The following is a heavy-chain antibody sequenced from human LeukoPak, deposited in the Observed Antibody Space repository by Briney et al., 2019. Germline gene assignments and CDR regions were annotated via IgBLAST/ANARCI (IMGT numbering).Heavy chain of an antibody. D-gene: IGHD1-1*01. J-gene: IGHJ6*04. CDR1: GGTFSSYA. CDR2: IIPIFGTA. Sequence: ASVKVSCKASGGTFSSYAISWVRQAPGQGLEWMGGIIPIFGTANYAQKFTITTDESTSTAYMELSSLRSEDTAVYYCARAQGSYVGYYVWGKGTTVTVSS. V-gene: IGHV1-69*05. CDR3: ARAQGSYVGYYV.